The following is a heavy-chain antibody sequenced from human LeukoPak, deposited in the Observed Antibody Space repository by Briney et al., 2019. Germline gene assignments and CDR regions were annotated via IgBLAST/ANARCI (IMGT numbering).Heavy chain of an antibody. CDR1: GYTFTGYY. J-gene: IGHJ5*02. CDR2: INPDSGGT. V-gene: IGHV1-2*02. D-gene: IGHD3-10*01. Sequence: ASVKVSCKASGYTFTGYYIHWVRQAPGQGREWMGWINPDSGGTNYAQKFQGRVTMTRDTSISTAYMELSRLTSDDTAVYYCARGGPSGSGSYYQTNWFDPWGQGTLVTVSS. CDR3: ARGGPSGSGSYYQTNWFDP.